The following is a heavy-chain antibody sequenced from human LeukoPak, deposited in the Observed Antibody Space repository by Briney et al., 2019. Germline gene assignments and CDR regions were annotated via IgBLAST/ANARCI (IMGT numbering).Heavy chain of an antibody. CDR1: GYTFTSYG. CDR3: ARDQLGATDY. J-gene: IGHJ4*02. D-gene: IGHD1-26*01. V-gene: IGHV1-18*01. CDR2: ISAYNGNT. Sequence: ASVTVSCTASGYTFTSYGISWVRQAPGQGLEWMGWISAYNGNTNYAQKLQGRVTMTTDTSTSTAYMDLRSLRSDDTAVYYCARDQLGATDYWGQGTLVTVSS.